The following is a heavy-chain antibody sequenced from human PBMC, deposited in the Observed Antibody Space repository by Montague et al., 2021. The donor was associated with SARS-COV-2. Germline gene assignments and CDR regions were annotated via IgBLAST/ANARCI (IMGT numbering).Heavy chain of an antibody. CDR2: INRGGNT. Sequence: SETLSLTCAIYDEPLSNYYWNWIRQPPGKGLECIGEINRGGNTNXXPSLKSRVTISVGTSKNQFSLKLNSVTAADTAIYYCARVRDYFTSGNSNLGWYLDLWGRGTPVSVSS. V-gene: IGHV4-34*01. CDR3: ARVRDYFTSGNSNLGWYLDL. J-gene: IGHJ2*01. D-gene: IGHD3-10*01. CDR1: DEPLSNYY.